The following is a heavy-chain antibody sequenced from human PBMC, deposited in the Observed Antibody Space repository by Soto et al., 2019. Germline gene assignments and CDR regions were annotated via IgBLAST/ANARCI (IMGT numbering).Heavy chain of an antibody. Sequence: ASVKVSCKASGYTFTSYGISWVRQAPGQGLEWMGWSSAYNGNTNYAQKLQGRVTMTTDTSTSTAYMELRSLRSDDTAVYYCAIYGPFPYDSSGYDYWGQGTLVTVSS. D-gene: IGHD3-22*01. CDR2: SSAYNGNT. V-gene: IGHV1-18*01. J-gene: IGHJ4*02. CDR3: AIYGPFPYDSSGYDY. CDR1: GYTFTSYG.